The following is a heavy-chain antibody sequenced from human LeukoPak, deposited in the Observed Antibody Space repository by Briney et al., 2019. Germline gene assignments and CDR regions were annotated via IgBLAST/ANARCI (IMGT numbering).Heavy chain of an antibody. J-gene: IGHJ4*02. Sequence: ASVKVSCKASGGTFSSYAISWVRQAPGQGLEWMGRIIPIFGTANYAQKFQGRVTITTDESTSTAYMELSSLRSGDTAVYYCARDQVAARVIDYWGQGTLVTVSS. CDR3: ARDQVAARVIDY. V-gene: IGHV1-69*05. CDR2: IIPIFGTA. CDR1: GGTFSSYA. D-gene: IGHD6-6*01.